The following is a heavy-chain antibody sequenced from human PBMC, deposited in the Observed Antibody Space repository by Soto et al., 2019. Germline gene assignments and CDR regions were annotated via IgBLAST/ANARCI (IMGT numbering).Heavy chain of an antibody. D-gene: IGHD4-17*01. CDR2: IYYSGST. CDR1: GGSISSYY. J-gene: IGHJ3*02. V-gene: IGHV4-59*01. Sequence: SETLSLTCTVSGGSISSYYWSWIRQPPGKGLEWIGYIYYSGSTNYNPSLKSRVTISVDTSKNQFSLKLSSVTAADTAVYYCARHNDGYGVAFDIWGQGTMVTVSS. CDR3: ARHNDGYGVAFDI.